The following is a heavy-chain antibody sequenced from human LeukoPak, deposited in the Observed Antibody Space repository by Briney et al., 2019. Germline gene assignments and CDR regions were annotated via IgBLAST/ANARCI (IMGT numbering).Heavy chain of an antibody. V-gene: IGHV3-49*04. D-gene: IGHD3-10*01. J-gene: IGHJ4*02. CDR1: GFTFGDYA. CDR3: TREMVRAVIMTRPRYYFDY. CDR2: IRSKAYGGTT. Sequence: GGSLRLSCTASGFTFGDYAMSWVRQAPGKGLEWVGFIRSKAYGGTTEYAASVKGRFTISRDDSKSIAYLQMNSLKTEDTAVYYCTREMVRAVIMTRPRYYFDYWGQGTLVTVSS.